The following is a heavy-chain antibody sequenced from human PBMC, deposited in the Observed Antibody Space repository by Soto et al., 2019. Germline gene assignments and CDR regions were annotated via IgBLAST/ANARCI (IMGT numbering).Heavy chain of an antibody. CDR3: ARGQRFSDSFDP. D-gene: IGHD3-3*01. J-gene: IGHJ5*02. CDR2: IYSSGGT. Sequence: SETLSLTCTVSSGAISGYYWTWIRQSAGKGLEWIGRIYSSGGTKYNPSLKSRVTMSLDTSKNQFSLRLSSVTAADTAVYYCARGQRFSDSFDPWGQGTLVTVSS. V-gene: IGHV4-4*07. CDR1: SGAISGYY.